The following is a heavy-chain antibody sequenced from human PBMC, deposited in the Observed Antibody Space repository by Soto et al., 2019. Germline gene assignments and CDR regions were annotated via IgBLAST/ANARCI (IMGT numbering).Heavy chain of an antibody. CDR2: IIPIFGTA. J-gene: IGHJ3*02. CDR1: GGTFSSYA. CDR3: ARGELERLFQSFDI. V-gene: IGHV1-69*01. D-gene: IGHD1-1*01. Sequence: QVQLVQSGAEVKKHGSSVKVSCKASGGTFSSYAISWLRQAPGQGLEWMGGIIPIFGTANYAQKFQGSVRITADESTSTAYMERSSLRSEDTAVYYCARGELERLFQSFDIWGQGTMVTVSS.